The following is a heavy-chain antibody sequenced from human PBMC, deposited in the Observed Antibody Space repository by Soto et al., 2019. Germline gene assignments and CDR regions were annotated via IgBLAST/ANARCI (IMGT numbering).Heavy chain of an antibody. CDR1: GGTFSSYA. J-gene: IGHJ5*02. D-gene: IGHD1-26*01. Sequence: ASVKVSCKASGGTFSSYAISWVRQAPGQGLEWMGGIIPIFGTANYAQKFQGRVTITADESTSTAYMELSSLRSEDTAVYYCARDPAGGRLSGSAEKPRGNPTYNWFDPWGQGTLVTVSS. CDR2: IIPIFGTA. V-gene: IGHV1-69*13. CDR3: ARDPAGGRLSGSAEKPRGNPTYNWFDP.